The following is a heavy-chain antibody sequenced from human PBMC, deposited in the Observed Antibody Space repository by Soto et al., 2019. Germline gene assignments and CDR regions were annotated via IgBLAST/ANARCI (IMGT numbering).Heavy chain of an antibody. Sequence: ASVKVSCKAAGYSFTSYGSSWGRQAPGQGHEGMGWISAYNGNTNYAQKLQGRVTMPTDTSTSTAYMELRSLRSDDTAVYYCATDIPLVPDVFGNWFDPWGQGTLVTVSS. CDR3: ATDIPLVPDVFGNWFDP. J-gene: IGHJ5*02. CDR1: GYSFTSYG. V-gene: IGHV1-18*01. CDR2: ISAYNGNT. D-gene: IGHD3-10*02.